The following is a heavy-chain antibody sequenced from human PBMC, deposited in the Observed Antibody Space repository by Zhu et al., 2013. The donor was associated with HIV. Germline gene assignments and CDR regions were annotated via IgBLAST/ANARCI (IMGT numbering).Heavy chain of an antibody. CDR2: IIPIFGTA. V-gene: IGHV1-69*01. J-gene: IGHJ1*01. CDR1: GGTFSSYA. Sequence: QVQLVQSGAEVKKPGSSVKVSCKASGGTFSSYAISWVRQAPGQGLEWMGGIIPIFGTANYAQKFQGRVTITADESTSTAYMELSSLRSEDTAVYYCARSLISGDSSGPTGVGSFQHWGQGTLVTVSS. CDR3: ARSLISGDSSGPTGVGSFQH. D-gene: IGHD3-22*01.